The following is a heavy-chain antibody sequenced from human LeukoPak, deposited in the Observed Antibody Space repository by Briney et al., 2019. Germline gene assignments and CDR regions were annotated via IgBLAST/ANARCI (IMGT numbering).Heavy chain of an antibody. D-gene: IGHD5-18*01. Sequence: ASVKVSCKASGYTFTSYGISWVRQAPGQGLEWMGWISAYNGNTNYAQKLQGRVTMTTDTSTSTAYMELRSLRSDDTAVYYCARVDTAMVTNPFDYWGQGTLVTVSS. V-gene: IGHV1-18*04. CDR3: ARVDTAMVTNPFDY. J-gene: IGHJ4*02. CDR1: GYTFTSYG. CDR2: ISAYNGNT.